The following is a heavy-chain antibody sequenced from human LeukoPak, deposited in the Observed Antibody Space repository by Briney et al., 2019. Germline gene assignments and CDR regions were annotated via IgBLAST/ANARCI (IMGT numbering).Heavy chain of an antibody. CDR1: GYTCTSYY. J-gene: IGHJ4*02. Sequence: ASVKVSCKASGYTCTSYYMHWVRQAPGQGPEWMGIINPSGGSTSYAQKFQGRVTMTRDTSTSTVYMELSSLRSEDTAAYYCARAGGRLRGIQLWLRSAFDYWGQGTLVTVSS. D-gene: IGHD5-18*01. CDR3: ARAGGRLRGIQLWLRSAFDY. CDR2: INPSGGST. V-gene: IGHV1-46*01.